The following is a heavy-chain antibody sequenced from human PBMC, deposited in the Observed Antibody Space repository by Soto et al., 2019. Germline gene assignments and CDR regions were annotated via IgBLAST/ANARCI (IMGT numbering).Heavy chain of an antibody. V-gene: IGHV1-69*12. Sequence: QVQLVQSGAEVKKPGSSVKVSCKASGGTFSSYAISWVRQAPGQGLEWMGEIIPIFGTANYAQKFQGRVTITADESTRPAYMGLSSLRSEDTAVYYCARDRGPSSGYYPYWFDPWGQGTLVTVSS. CDR1: GGTFSSYA. CDR3: ARDRGPSSGYYPYWFDP. CDR2: IIPIFGTA. D-gene: IGHD3-22*01. J-gene: IGHJ5*02.